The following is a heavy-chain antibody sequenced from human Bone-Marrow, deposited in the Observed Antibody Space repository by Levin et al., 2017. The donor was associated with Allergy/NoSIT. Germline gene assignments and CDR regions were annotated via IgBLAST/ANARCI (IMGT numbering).Heavy chain of an antibody. D-gene: IGHD5-24*01. Sequence: SETLSLTCAVYGGSFSGYYWSWIRQPPGKGLEWIGEINHSGSTNYNPSLKSRVTISVDTSKNQFSLKLSSVTAADTAVYYCASSPPDGYNFVRAPGFDYWGQGTLVTVSS. CDR3: ASSPPDGYNFVRAPGFDY. J-gene: IGHJ4*02. CDR1: GGSFSGYY. V-gene: IGHV4-34*01. CDR2: INHSGST.